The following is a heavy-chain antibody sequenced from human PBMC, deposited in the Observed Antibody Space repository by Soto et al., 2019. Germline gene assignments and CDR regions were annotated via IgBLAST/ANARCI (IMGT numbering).Heavy chain of an antibody. V-gene: IGHV1-18*01. CDR1: GYTFTSYG. CDR3: ARVTFLWFGELFPDTIDY. J-gene: IGHJ4*02. Sequence: QVQLVQSGAEVKKPGASVKVSCKASGYTFTSYGISWVRQAPGQGLEWMGWISAYNGNTNYAQKLQGRVTMTTYTSTSTAYMELRSLRSDDTAVYYCARVTFLWFGELFPDTIDYWGQGTLVTVSS. CDR2: ISAYNGNT. D-gene: IGHD3-10*01.